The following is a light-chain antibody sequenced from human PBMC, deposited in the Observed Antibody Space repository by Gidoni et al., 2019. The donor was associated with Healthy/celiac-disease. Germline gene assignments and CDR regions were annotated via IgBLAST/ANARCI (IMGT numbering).Light chain of an antibody. J-gene: IGKJ1*01. CDR3: QQYYSTPRT. V-gene: IGKV4-1*01. Sequence: DIVMLQSPDSLALSLGERATINCKSSNSVLYSSNNKNYLAWYQQKPGQPPKLVIYWASTRESRVPDRCSGSGSGTDFTLTISSLQAEDVAVYYCQQYYSTPRTFGQGTKVEIK. CDR1: NSVLYSSNNKNY. CDR2: WAS.